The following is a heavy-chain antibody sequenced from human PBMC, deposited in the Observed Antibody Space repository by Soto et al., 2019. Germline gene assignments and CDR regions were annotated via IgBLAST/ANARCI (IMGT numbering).Heavy chain of an antibody. CDR2: IWSDGSNK. D-gene: IGHD6-19*01. V-gene: IGHV3-33*01. CDR1: GFIFSYYG. Sequence: QVQLVESGGGVVQPGRSLRLSCAASGFIFSYYGMNWVRRAPGKGLEWVAVIWSDGSNKYYADSVKGRFTISRDNSKSTLYLQMNSLRAEDTAVYYCVRDSTQYSSGFLLDWGQGTLVTVSS. J-gene: IGHJ4*02. CDR3: VRDSTQYSSGFLLD.